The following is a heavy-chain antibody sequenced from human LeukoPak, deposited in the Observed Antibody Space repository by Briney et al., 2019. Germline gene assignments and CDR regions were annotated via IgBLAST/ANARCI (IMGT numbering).Heavy chain of an antibody. J-gene: IGHJ4*02. CDR3: ARARLPAYSSREGFTDY. V-gene: IGHV1-8*03. D-gene: IGHD6-13*01. CDR1: GYTFTSYD. CDR2: MNPNSGNT. Sequence: GASVKVSCKASGYTFTSYDINWVRQATGQGLEWMGWMNPNSGNTGYAQKFQGRVTITRNTSISTAYMELSRLRSDDTAVYYCARARLPAYSSREGFTDYWGQGTLVTVSS.